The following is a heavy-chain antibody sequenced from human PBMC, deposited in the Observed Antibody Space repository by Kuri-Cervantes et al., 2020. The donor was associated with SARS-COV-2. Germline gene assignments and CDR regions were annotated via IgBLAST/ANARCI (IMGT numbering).Heavy chain of an antibody. D-gene: IGHD4-17*01. CDR1: DATISSSSYY. V-gene: IGHV4-39*01. J-gene: IGHJ4*02. CDR2: IYYSGST. Sequence: SETLSLTCTVSDATISSSSYYWGWIRQPPGRGLEWIGSIYYSGSTYYNPSLKSRVTIFVDTSKNQLSVKLRSVTAADTAVYYCARHDLTTETTRERGLDYWGQGTLVTVSS. CDR3: ARHDLTTETTRERGLDY.